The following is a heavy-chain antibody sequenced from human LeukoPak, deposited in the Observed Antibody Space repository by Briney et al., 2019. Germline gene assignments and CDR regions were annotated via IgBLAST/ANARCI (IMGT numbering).Heavy chain of an antibody. V-gene: IGHV3-30*04. D-gene: IGHD6-19*01. CDR2: ISYDGSNK. Sequence: GRSLTPSCAASGFTFSSYAMHWVRQAPGNGLEWVAVISYDGSNKYYADSVKGRFTISRENSKNTLYLQMNSLRAEDTAVYYCARDMVSSSGWPNDAFDIWGQGTMVTVSS. J-gene: IGHJ3*02. CDR3: ARDMVSSSGWPNDAFDI. CDR1: GFTFSSYA.